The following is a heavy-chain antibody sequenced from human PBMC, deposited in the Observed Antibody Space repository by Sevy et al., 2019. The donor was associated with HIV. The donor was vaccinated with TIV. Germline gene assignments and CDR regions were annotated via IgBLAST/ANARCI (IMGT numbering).Heavy chain of an antibody. CDR2: IKGKTDGETT. V-gene: IGHV3-15*07. CDR3: TTRPYGSIIDY. Sequence: GGSLRLSCGGSGFNISSASMNWVSQAPGKGLEWVGRIKGKTDGETTDYAAPVKGRFIISRDDSGKTVYVQLNSVKTEDTAMYFCTTRPYGSIIDYWGQGTLVTVSS. D-gene: IGHD3-10*01. CDR1: GFNISSAS. J-gene: IGHJ4*02.